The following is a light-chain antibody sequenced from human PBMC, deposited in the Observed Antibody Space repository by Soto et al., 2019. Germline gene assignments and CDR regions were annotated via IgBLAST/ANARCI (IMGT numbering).Light chain of an antibody. J-gene: IGLJ3*02. CDR1: SSDVGAYNY. Sequence: QSVLTQPASVSGSPGQSITISCTGTSSDVGAYNYVSWYQQHPGKAPKLMIYEVSNRPSGVSNRFSGSKSANTASLTISGLQAGDEADYYCSSYTGSSTWLFGGGTKVTVL. V-gene: IGLV2-14*03. CDR2: EVS. CDR3: SSYTGSSTWL.